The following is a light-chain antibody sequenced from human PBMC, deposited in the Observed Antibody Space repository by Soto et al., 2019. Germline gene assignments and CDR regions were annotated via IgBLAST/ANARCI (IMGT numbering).Light chain of an antibody. J-gene: IGLJ2*01. V-gene: IGLV1-40*01. CDR1: DSNIGAGYD. CDR2: GNS. CDR3: QSYDNNLSGSV. Sequence: QSVLTQPPSVSGAPGQMVTISCTGSDSNIGAGYDVHWYQQLPGTAPKLLIYGNSNRPSGVPDRFSGSKSGTSASLAITGLQAEDEADYYCQSYDNNLSGSVFGGGTKLTVL.